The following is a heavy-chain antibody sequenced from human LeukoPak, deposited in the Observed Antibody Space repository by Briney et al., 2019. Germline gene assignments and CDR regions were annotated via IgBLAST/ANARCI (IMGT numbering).Heavy chain of an antibody. CDR1: GDSVSSDSYY. CDR3: ARDQVHDYGDYGVYYYGMDV. CDR2: IYYSGST. D-gene: IGHD4-17*01. Sequence: PLETLSLTCSVSGDSVSSDSYYWSWIRQHPGKGLEWIGYIYYSGSTYYNPSLKSRVTISVDASKNQFSLKLSSVTAADTAVYYCARDQVHDYGDYGVYYYGMDVWGQGTTVTVSS. V-gene: IGHV4-31*03. J-gene: IGHJ6*02.